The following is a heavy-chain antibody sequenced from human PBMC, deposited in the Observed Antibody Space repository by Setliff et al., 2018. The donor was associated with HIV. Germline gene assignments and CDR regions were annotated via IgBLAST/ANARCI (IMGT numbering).Heavy chain of an antibody. V-gene: IGHV3-30*07. J-gene: IGHJ3*02. CDR3: ASANYYDSSGPYGSFDAFDI. CDR1: GFTFSSYA. CDR2: ISYDGSNK. Sequence: LSLSCAASGFTFSSYAMHWVRQAPGKGLEWVAVISYDGSNKYYADSVKGRFTISRDNSKNTPYLQMNSLRAEDTAVYYCASANYYDSSGPYGSFDAFDIWGQGTMVTVSS. D-gene: IGHD3-22*01.